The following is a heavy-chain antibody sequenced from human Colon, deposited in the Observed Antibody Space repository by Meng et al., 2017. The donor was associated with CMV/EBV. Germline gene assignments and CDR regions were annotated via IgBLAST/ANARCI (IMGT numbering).Heavy chain of an antibody. J-gene: IGHJ6*02. CDR3: ARASVLQYCTATNCPPPYYYGVDV. V-gene: IGHV1-69*13. CDR1: GGPFSSDA. CDR2: IIPIFNIA. Sequence: SVKVSCKASGGPFSSDAIGWVRQAPGQGLEWMGGIIPIFNIANHAERFQGRVTITADASTSTAFMELSSLRSEDTAVYYCARASVLQYCTATNCPPPYYYGVDVWGQGTTVTVSS. D-gene: IGHD2-8*02.